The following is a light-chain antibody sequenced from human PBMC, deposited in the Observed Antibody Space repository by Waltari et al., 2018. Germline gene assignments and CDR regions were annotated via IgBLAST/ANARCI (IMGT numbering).Light chain of an antibody. CDR1: QSVSSN. CDR2: GAS. CDR3: QQYNNWPPMYT. J-gene: IGKJ2*01. V-gene: IGKV3-15*01. Sequence: ELMMTQSPATLSVSPGERATLSCRASQSVSSNLAWYQQKSGQAPRLLIYGASTRATGIPARFSGSGSGTEFTLTISSLQSEDFAVYYCQQYNNWPPMYTFGQGTKLEIK.